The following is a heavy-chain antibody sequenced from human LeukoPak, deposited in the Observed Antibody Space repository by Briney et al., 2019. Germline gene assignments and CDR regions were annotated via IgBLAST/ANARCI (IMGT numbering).Heavy chain of an antibody. CDR1: GGSISSSSYY. CDR3: ASARIGLNY. D-gene: IGHD3-10*01. CDR2: IYYSGST. J-gene: IGHJ4*02. Sequence: PSETLSLTCTVSGGSISSSSYYWGWIRQPPGKGLEWIGSIYYSGSTNYNPSLKSRVTISVDTSKNQFSLKLSSVTAADTAVYYCASARIGLNYWGQGTLVTVSS. V-gene: IGHV4-39*07.